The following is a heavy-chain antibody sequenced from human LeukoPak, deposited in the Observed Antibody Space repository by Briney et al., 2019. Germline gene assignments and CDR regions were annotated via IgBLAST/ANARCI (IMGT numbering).Heavy chain of an antibody. V-gene: IGHV3-30*18. CDR3: AKYRYCSSTSCSEGTDY. D-gene: IGHD2-2*01. J-gene: IGHJ4*02. CDR1: GFTFSSYG. Sequence: GGSLRLSCAASGFTFSSYGMHWVRQAPGKGLEWVAVISYDGSNKYYADSVKGRFTISRDNSKNTPYLQMNSLRAEDTAVYYCAKYRYCSSTSCSEGTDYWGQGTLVTVSS. CDR2: ISYDGSNK.